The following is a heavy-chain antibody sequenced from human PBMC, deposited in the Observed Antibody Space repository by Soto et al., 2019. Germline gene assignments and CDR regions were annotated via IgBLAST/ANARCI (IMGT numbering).Heavy chain of an antibody. D-gene: IGHD2-15*01. Sequence: TLSLTCAVSGDSISSGGYSWSWIRQPPGKGLEYIGYTYHSGYTYYTPSLKSRVTISVDRSKNQFSLDLTSVTAADTAVYYCARGGGNPYYFDYWGLGTLVTVSS. CDR1: GDSISSGGYS. J-gene: IGHJ4*02. V-gene: IGHV4-30-2*01. CDR3: ARGGGNPYYFDY. CDR2: TYHSGYT.